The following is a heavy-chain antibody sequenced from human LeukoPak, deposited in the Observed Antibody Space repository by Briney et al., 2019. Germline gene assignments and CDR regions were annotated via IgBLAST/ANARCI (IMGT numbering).Heavy chain of an antibody. CDR1: GFTFNSYS. CDR3: ARGSYYYDSSGYEGFDY. Sequence: GGSLRLSCAASGFTFNSYSMNWVRQAPGKGLEWVSSISSSSSYIYYADSVKGRFTISRDNAKNSLYLQMNSLRAEDTAVYYCARGSYYYDSSGYEGFDYWGQGTLVTVSS. D-gene: IGHD3-22*01. CDR2: ISSSSSYI. J-gene: IGHJ4*02. V-gene: IGHV3-21*01.